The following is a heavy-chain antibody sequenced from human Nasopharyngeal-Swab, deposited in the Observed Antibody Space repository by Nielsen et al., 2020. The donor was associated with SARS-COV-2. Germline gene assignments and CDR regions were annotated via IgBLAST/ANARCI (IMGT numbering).Heavy chain of an antibody. CDR2: IWYDGSNK. J-gene: IGHJ3*02. CDR3: ARVVEAGYDAFDI. CDR1: GFSFSSYG. D-gene: IGHD1-26*01. Sequence: GESLKISCAASGFSFSSYGMHWVRQAPGKGLEWVAVIWYDGSNKYYADSVKGRFTISRDNSKNTLYLQMNSLRSDDTAVYYCARVVEAGYDAFDIWGQGTMVTVSS. V-gene: IGHV3-33*01.